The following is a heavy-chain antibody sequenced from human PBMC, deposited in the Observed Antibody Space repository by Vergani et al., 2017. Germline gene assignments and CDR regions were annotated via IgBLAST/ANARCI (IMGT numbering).Heavy chain of an antibody. CDR3: AKHITAFAFVRGVGMDV. D-gene: IGHD3-10*01. CDR1: GIPFWKFG. J-gene: IGHJ6*02. CDR2: ISWNSGAV. V-gene: IGHV3-9*01. Sequence: EVDLVESGGGLAQPGGSWRLSCEASGIPFWKFGMPWVGQGPGKGLEWVSGISWNSGAVDYADSVKGRFTISRDNSKNSLYLQMYSLRPEDSALYYCAKHITAFAFVRGVGMDVWGQGTTVTVSS.